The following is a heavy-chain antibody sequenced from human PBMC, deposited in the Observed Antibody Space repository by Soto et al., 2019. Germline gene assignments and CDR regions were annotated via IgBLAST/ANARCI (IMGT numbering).Heavy chain of an antibody. J-gene: IGHJ6*02. V-gene: IGHV1-69*06. CDR3: ASPDLLGYCTNGVCSADYYYYGMDV. Sequence: SVKVSCKASGGTFSSYAISGVRQAPGQGLEWMGGIIPIFGTANYAQKFQGRVTITADKSTSTAYMELSSLRSEDTAVYYCASPDLLGYCTNGVCSADYYYYGMDVWGQGTTVTVSS. CDR2: IIPIFGTA. CDR1: GGTFSSYA. D-gene: IGHD2-8*01.